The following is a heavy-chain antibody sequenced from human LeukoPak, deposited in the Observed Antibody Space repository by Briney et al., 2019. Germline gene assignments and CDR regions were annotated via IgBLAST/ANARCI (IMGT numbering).Heavy chain of an antibody. CDR3: ARDCGYQCLFDY. CDR1: GYTFTNYG. Sequence: GASVKVSCKASGYTFTNYGISWVRQAPGQGLEWMGWISGYNGNTNYAQKSQGRVTMTTDTSTNAAHTELRSLRSDDTAVYYCARDCGYQCLFDYWGQGTLVTVSS. J-gene: IGHJ4*02. D-gene: IGHD5-12*01. CDR2: ISGYNGNT. V-gene: IGHV1-18*01.